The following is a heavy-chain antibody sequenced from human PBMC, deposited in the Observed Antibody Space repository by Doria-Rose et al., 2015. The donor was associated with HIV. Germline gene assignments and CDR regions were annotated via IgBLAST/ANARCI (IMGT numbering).Heavy chain of an antibody. V-gene: IGHV4-34*01. CDR1: GGSFSGYY. J-gene: IGHJ4*02. CDR3: ARRLYGSGWSYDS. D-gene: IGHD6-19*01. Sequence: QVQLQQWGAGLLKPSETLSLTCAVYGGSFSGYYWTWIRQPPGKGLEWIGEINHSGGINYNPSLKSRVTMSVHTSKNQFSLTLSSVTAADTAVYYCARRLYGSGWSYDSWGQGTLVSVSS. CDR2: INHSGGI.